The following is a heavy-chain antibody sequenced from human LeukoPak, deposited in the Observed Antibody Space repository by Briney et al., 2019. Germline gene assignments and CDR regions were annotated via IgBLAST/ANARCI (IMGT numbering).Heavy chain of an antibody. D-gene: IGHD1-26*01. CDR1: GFTFSGYS. CDR3: ARDVGATRRFFDY. V-gene: IGHV3-21*01. Sequence: GGSLRLSCAASGFTFSGYSMNWVRQAPGKGLEWVSSISSGSGYIYYADSVKGRFTISRDNAKNSLYLQMNSLRAEDTAVYYCARDVGATRRFFDYWGQGTLVTVSS. CDR2: ISSGSGYI. J-gene: IGHJ4*02.